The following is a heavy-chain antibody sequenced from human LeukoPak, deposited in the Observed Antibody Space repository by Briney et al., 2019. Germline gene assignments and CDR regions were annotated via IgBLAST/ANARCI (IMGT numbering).Heavy chain of an antibody. CDR3: ARGNDYGDYALDDY. CDR2: ISYDGSNK. CDR1: GFTFSSYA. Sequence: GGSLRLSCAASGFTFSSYAMHWVRQAPGKGLEWVAVISYDGSNKYYADSVKGRFTISRDNSKNTLYLQINSLRAEDTAVYYCARGNDYGDYALDDYWGQGTVVTVSS. V-gene: IGHV3-30-3*01. D-gene: IGHD4-17*01. J-gene: IGHJ4*02.